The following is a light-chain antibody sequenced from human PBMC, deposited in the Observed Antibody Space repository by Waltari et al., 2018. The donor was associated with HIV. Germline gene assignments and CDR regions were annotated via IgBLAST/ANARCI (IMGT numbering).Light chain of an antibody. Sequence: QSVLTQPPSVSRAPGQRVPIPCPGGSSNIRSRLVSTWYQRLPGTAPKLLIFATINRPSGVPDRFSGSSSGTSASLAITGLQAEDEADYYCQSYDSSLTMVFGGGTKVTVL. CDR1: SSNIRSRLV. J-gene: IGLJ2*01. V-gene: IGLV1-40*01. CDR2: ATI. CDR3: QSYDSSLTMV.